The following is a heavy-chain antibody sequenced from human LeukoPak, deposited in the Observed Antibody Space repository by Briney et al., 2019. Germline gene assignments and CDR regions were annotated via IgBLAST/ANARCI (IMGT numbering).Heavy chain of an antibody. V-gene: IGHV4-30-2*01. CDR3: ARGHTDIVVVPAAPARYYYYGMDV. J-gene: IGHJ6*02. CDR1: GGSISSGGYS. Sequence: SETLSLTCAVSGGSISSGGYSWSWIRQPPGKGLEWIGYIYHSGSTYYNPSLKSRVTISVDRSKNQFSLKLSSVTAADTAVYYCARGHTDIVVVPAAPARYYYYGMDVWGQGTTVTVSS. D-gene: IGHD2-2*01. CDR2: IYHSGST.